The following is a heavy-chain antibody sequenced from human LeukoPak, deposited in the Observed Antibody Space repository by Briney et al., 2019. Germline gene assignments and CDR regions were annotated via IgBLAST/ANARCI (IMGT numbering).Heavy chain of an antibody. CDR2: MNPNSGNT. D-gene: IGHD2-15*01. J-gene: IGHJ6*03. V-gene: IGHV1-8*03. CDR3: ARVPSCSGGSCPGSGDYYYYMDV. CDR1: GYTFTGYY. Sequence: HGASVKVSCKASGYTFTGYYMHWVRQATGQGLEWMGWMNPNSGNTGYAQKFQGRVTITRNTSISTAYMELSSLRSEDTAVYYCARVPSCSGGSCPGSGDYYYYMDVWGKGTTVTVSS.